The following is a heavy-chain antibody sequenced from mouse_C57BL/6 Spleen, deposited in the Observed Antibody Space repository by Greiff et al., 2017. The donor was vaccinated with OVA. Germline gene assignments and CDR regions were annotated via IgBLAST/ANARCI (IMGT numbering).Heavy chain of an antibody. Sequence: EVQLQQSGPELVKPGASVKMSCKASGYTFTDYNMHWVKQSHGKSLEWIGYINPNNGGTSYNQKFKGKATLTVNKSSSTAYMELRSLTSEDSAVYYCARYCDYDGRKAMDYWGPGASVTVSS. D-gene: IGHD2-4*01. V-gene: IGHV1-22*01. CDR3: ARYCDYDGRKAMDY. CDR2: INPNNGGT. CDR1: GYTFTDYN. J-gene: IGHJ4*01.